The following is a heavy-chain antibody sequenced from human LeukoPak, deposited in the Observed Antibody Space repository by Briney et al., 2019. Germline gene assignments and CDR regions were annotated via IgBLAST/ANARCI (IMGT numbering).Heavy chain of an antibody. D-gene: IGHD3-22*01. J-gene: IGHJ4*02. CDR2: ISTYNGYT. CDR3: ARYSSGQIDY. V-gene: IGHV1-18*01. CDR1: GSTFITYG. Sequence: GASVKVSCKASGSTFITYGISWVRQAPGQGLEWVGWISTYNGYTNYPQKLQGRVTMTTDTSTSTAYMELRSLRSDDTAVYYCARYSSGQIDYWGQGTLVTVSS.